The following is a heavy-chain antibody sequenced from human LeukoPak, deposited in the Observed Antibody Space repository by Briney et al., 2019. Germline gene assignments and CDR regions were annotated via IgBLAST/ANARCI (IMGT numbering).Heavy chain of an antibody. CDR1: GGTFSSYT. D-gene: IGHD1-26*01. V-gene: IGHV1-69*02. J-gene: IGHJ6*02. CDR3: ARLYSGSYYDYYGMDV. Sequence: ASVKVSCKASGGTFSSYTISWVRQAPGQGLEWMGRIIPILGIANYAQKFQGRVTITADKSTSTAYMELSSLRSEDTAVYHCARLYSGSYYDYYGMDVWGQGTTVTVSS. CDR2: IIPILGIA.